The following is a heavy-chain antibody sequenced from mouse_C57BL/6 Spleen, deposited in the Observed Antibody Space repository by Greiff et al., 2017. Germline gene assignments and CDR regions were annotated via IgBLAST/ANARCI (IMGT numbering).Heavy chain of an antibody. J-gene: IGHJ2*01. CDR2: INPNNGGT. V-gene: IGHV1-22*01. Sequence: VQLQQSAPELVKPGASVKMSCKASGYTFTDYNMHWVKQSHGKSLEWIGYINPNNGGTSYNQKFKGKATLTVNKSSSTAYMELRSLTSEDSAVYYCAMIYYEYDPLLDYWGQGTTLTVSS. D-gene: IGHD2-4*01. CDR1: GYTFTDYN. CDR3: AMIYYEYDPLLDY.